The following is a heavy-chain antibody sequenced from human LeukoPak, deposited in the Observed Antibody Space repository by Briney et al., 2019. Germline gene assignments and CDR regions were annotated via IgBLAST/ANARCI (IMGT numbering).Heavy chain of an antibody. CDR3: AKRLSFGVAIGDFDY. CDR2: ISGSGDSA. D-gene: IGHD3-3*01. J-gene: IGHJ4*02. Sequence: GGSLRLSCAASGFTFSNYAMSWVRQAPGKGLEWVSAISGSGDSAYYADSVKGRFTISRDSSMETLYLQMNSLRAEDTATYFCAKRLSFGVAIGDFDYWGQGTLVIVSS. CDR1: GFTFSNYA. V-gene: IGHV3-23*01.